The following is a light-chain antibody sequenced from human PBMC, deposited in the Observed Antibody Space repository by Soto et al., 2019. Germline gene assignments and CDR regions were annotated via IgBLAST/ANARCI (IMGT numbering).Light chain of an antibody. CDR2: GAS. CDR3: QQYNNWQWT. CDR1: QSLKRD. Sequence: EIVMTQSPATLSVSPGERATLSCRDSQSLKRDLAWYPQKPGQAPRLVIYGASSRATGIPERFSCSGAGTECTRTISSLQSEDFAVDYCQQYNNWQWTFGQGTKVDIK. J-gene: IGKJ1*01. V-gene: IGKV3D-15*01.